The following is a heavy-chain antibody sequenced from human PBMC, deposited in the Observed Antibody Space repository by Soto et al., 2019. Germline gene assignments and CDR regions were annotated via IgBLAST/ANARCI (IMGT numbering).Heavy chain of an antibody. CDR1: GGSTSSDNY. V-gene: IGHV4-30-4*01. CDR3: AREGGESSDGLYYFDS. Sequence: QVQLQESGPGLVKPSQTLSLTCTVSGGSTSSDNYWRWIRQPPGKGLEWIGHIYYSGNTDYHPSLKSRLAISIATSKNRSVLKLSSVTAADTAVYFCAREGGESSDGLYYFDSWGQGSLVTVSS. CDR2: IYYSGNT. J-gene: IGHJ4*02. D-gene: IGHD3-16*01.